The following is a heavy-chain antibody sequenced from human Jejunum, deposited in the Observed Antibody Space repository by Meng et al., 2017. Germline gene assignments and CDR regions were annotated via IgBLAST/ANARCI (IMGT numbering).Heavy chain of an antibody. CDR1: GFTFSGYA. D-gene: IGHD3-10*01. V-gene: IGHV3-30*04. Sequence: GESLKISCAASGFTFSGYAMHWVRQAPGMGLEWVAVMSYDGSSIYYADSVKGRFSISRDNSKNTVYLQMNSLRREDTAMYYCARDQGGSYYLYTFDIWGPGTMVTVSS. CDR2: MSYDGSSI. J-gene: IGHJ3*02. CDR3: ARDQGGSYYLYTFDI.